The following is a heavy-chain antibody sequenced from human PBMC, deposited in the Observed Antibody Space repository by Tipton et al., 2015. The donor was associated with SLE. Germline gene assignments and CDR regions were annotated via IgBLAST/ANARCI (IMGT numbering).Heavy chain of an antibody. Sequence: TLSLTCAVYGGSFSGYYWSWIRQPPGKGLEWIGEINHSGSTNYNPSLKSRVTISVDTSKNQFSLKLSSVTAADTAVYYCARDHDFWREGQNAFDIWGQGTMVTVSS. V-gene: IGHV4-34*01. CDR3: ARDHDFWREGQNAFDI. D-gene: IGHD3-3*01. CDR1: GGSFSGYY. CDR2: INHSGST. J-gene: IGHJ3*02.